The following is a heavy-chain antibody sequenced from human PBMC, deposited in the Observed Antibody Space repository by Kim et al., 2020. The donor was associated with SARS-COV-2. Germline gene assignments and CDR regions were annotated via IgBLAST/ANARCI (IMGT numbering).Heavy chain of an antibody. J-gene: IGHJ4*02. Sequence: SETLSLTCTVSGGSISSSSYYWGWIRQPPGKGLEWIGSIYYSGSTYYNPSLKSRVTISVDTSKNQFSLKLSSVTAADTAVYYCATEVYYGSGSYYPFDYWGQGTLVTVSS. V-gene: IGHV4-39*01. CDR3: ATEVYYGSGSYYPFDY. CDR1: GGSISSSSYY. D-gene: IGHD3-10*01. CDR2: IYYSGST.